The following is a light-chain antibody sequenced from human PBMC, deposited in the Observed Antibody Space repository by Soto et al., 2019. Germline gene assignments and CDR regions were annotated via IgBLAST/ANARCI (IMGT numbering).Light chain of an antibody. CDR3: QQSFSFPVT. Sequence: DIQMTQSPSSLSASVGDRVTITCRANQTITRYLNWYQQKPGTAPKLLNYAASSLQEGVPSRFRGSGSGTDFTLTISNLQPEDFAAYSCQQSFSFPVTVGQGTKLEIK. V-gene: IGKV1-39*01. CDR1: QTITRY. CDR2: AAS. J-gene: IGKJ2*01.